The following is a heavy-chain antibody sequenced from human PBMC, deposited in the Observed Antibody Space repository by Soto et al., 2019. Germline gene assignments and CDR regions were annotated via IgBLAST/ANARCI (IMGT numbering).Heavy chain of an antibody. CDR3: ARIQGRSIAAAGPDY. CDR2: IYHSGST. D-gene: IGHD6-13*01. Sequence: SETLSLTCAVSGYSISSGYYWGWIRQPPGKGLEWIGSIYHSGSTYYNPSLKSRVTILVDKSKNQFSLKLSSVTAADTAVYYCARIQGRSIAAAGPDYWGQGNLVTVSS. J-gene: IGHJ4*02. V-gene: IGHV4-38-2*01. CDR1: GYSISSGYY.